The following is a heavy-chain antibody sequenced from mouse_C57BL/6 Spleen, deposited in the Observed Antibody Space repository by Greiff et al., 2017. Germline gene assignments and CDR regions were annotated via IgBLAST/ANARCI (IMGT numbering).Heavy chain of an antibody. V-gene: IGHV1-52*01. D-gene: IGHD2-4*01. CDR1: GYTFTSYW. CDR3: ARSYYDYDGTVFAY. Sequence: QVQLKQPGAELVRPGSSVKLSCKASGYTFTSYWMHWVKQRPIQGLEWIGNIDHSDSETPYNQKFKDKATLTVDKSSSTAYMQLSSLTAEDSTVYFCARSYYDYDGTVFAYWGQGTLVTVSA. J-gene: IGHJ3*01. CDR2: IDHSDSET.